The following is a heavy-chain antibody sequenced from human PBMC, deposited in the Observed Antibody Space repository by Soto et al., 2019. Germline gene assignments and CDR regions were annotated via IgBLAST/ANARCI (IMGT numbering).Heavy chain of an antibody. J-gene: IGHJ4*02. V-gene: IGHV4-59*08. D-gene: IGHD6-19*01. CDR1: GGSITSYY. CDR3: ARRLYSSGWYSDC. Sequence: QVQLQESGPGLVKPSETLSLTCTVSGGSITSYYWSWIRQPPGKGLEWIGYINYSGSTNYNPSLKSRVTISIDTSKNQFSLKLGSVTAADTAVYYCARRLYSSGWYSDCWGQGTLVTVSS. CDR2: INYSGST.